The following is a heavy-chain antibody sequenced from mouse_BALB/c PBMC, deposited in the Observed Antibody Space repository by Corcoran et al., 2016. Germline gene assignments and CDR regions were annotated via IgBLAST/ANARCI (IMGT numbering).Heavy chain of an antibody. CDR2: INTYTGEP. V-gene: IGHV9-3-1*01. CDR1: GYTFTNYG. Sequence: QIQLVQSGPELKKPGETVKISCKASGYTFTNYGMNWVKQAPGKGLKWMGWINTYTGEPTYADDFKGRFAFSLETSASTAYLQINNLKNEDTATDVCARGGNYVDYWGQGTSVTVSS. J-gene: IGHJ4*01. D-gene: IGHD2-1*01. CDR3: ARGGNYVDY.